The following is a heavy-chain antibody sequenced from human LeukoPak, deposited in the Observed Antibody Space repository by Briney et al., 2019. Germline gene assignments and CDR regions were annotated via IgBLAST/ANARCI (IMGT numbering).Heavy chain of an antibody. CDR3: ARVVSGGRYYVMDAFDI. Sequence: PGGSLRLSCAASGFTFSSYAMHWVRQAPGKGLEWVAVISYDGSNKYYADSVKGRFTISRDNSKNTLYLQMNSLRAEDTAVYYCARVVSGGRYYVMDAFDIWGQGTMVTVSS. CDR2: ISYDGSNK. CDR1: GFTFSSYA. V-gene: IGHV3-30-3*01. J-gene: IGHJ3*02. D-gene: IGHD1-26*01.